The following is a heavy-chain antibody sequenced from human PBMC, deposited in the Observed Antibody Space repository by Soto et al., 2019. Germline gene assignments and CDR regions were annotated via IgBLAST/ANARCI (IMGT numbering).Heavy chain of an antibody. CDR2: SSATGAGT. Sequence: EVQLLESGGGLVQPGGSLRLSCAASGFTFSSYGMTWVRQAPGKGLEWVSFSSATGAGTYYADSVKGRFTISRDNSKNTLDLQMTTLRAADTAVYYCAKDRRAGGNCGCCSDFWGQGALVIVSS. CDR3: AKDRRAGGNCGCCSDF. V-gene: IGHV3-23*01. CDR1: GFTFSSYG. J-gene: IGHJ4*02. D-gene: IGHD6-19*01.